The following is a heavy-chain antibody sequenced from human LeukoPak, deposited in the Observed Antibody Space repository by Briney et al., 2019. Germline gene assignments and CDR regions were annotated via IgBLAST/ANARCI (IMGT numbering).Heavy chain of an antibody. Sequence: GRSLRLSCAASGFTFSSYAMHWVRQAPGKGLEWVAVISYDGSNKYYADSVKGRFTISRDNSKNTLYLQMNSLRAEDTAVYYCAKDRRGYYYWGQGTLVTVSS. CDR2: ISYDGSNK. V-gene: IGHV3-30-3*01. D-gene: IGHD3-22*01. CDR1: GFTFSSYA. J-gene: IGHJ4*02. CDR3: AKDRRGYYY.